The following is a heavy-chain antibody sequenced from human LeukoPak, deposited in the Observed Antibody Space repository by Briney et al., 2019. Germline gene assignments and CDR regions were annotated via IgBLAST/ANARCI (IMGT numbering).Heavy chain of an antibody. CDR3: ARDWGCTDTRCYLGMDV. D-gene: IGHD2-2*01. CDR2: IYSGGST. CDR1: GFTVSSNY. J-gene: IGHJ6*02. V-gene: IGHV3-66*01. Sequence: GGSLRLSCAASGFTVSSNYMNWVRQAPGKGLEWVSVIYSGGSTYYADSVKGRFAISRDNSKNTLYLQMNSLRAEDTAVYYCARDWGCTDTRCYLGMDVWGQGTTVTVSS.